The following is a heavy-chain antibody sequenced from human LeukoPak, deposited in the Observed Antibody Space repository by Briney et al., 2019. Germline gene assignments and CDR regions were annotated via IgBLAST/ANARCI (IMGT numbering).Heavy chain of an antibody. J-gene: IGHJ4*02. CDR2: ISGSGGST. D-gene: IGHD3-10*01. Sequence: GGPLRLSCAASGFTFSSYAMSWVRQAPGKGLEWVSAISGSGGSTYYADSVKGRFTISRDNSKNTLYLQMNSLRAEDTAVYYCAKGSYGSGSYLTFDYWGQGTLVTVSS. CDR3: AKGSYGSGSYLTFDY. CDR1: GFTFSSYA. V-gene: IGHV3-23*01.